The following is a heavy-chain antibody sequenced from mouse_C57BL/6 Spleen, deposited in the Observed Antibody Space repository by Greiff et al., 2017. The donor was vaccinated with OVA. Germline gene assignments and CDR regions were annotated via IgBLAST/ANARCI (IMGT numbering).Heavy chain of an antibody. V-gene: IGHV1-62-2*01. CDR1: GYTFTEYT. D-gene: IGHD2-10*02. CDR2: FYPGSGSI. J-gene: IGHJ3*01. Sequence: QVQLQQSGAELVKPGASVKLSCKASGYTFTEYTIHWVKQRSGQGLEWIGWFYPGSGSIKYNEKFKDTATLTADHSYSTVYMELSILTSEHSAVYFCAIHEEGYGNPWFAYWGQGTLVTVSA. CDR3: AIHEEGYGNPWFAY.